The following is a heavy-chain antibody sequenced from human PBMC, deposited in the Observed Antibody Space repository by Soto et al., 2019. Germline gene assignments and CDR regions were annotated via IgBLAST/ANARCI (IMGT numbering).Heavy chain of an antibody. CDR2: IYYSGST. CDR1: GGSISSYY. V-gene: IGHV4-59*01. CDR3: ARDIMGTNWFDP. D-gene: IGHD3-16*01. Sequence: SETLSLTCTVSGGSISSYYWSWIRQPPGKGLEWIGYIYYSGSTNYNPSLKSRVTISVDTSKNQFSLKLSSVTAADTAVYYCARDIMGTNWFDPWGQGTMVTVSS. J-gene: IGHJ5*01.